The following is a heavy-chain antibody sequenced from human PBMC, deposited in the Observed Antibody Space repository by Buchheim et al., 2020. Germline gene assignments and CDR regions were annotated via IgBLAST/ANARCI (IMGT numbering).Heavy chain of an antibody. V-gene: IGHV3-23*01. Sequence: EVQLLESGGGLVQPGGSLRLSCAASGFTFSSYGMSWVRQAPGKGLEWVSTISGSGGSTFYSDSVKGRFTISRDNSKNTLFLQMNSLRAEDTAVYYCAKRMVVPATVYYFDYWGQGTL. D-gene: IGHD2-15*01. J-gene: IGHJ4*02. CDR2: ISGSGGST. CDR1: GFTFSSYG. CDR3: AKRMVVPATVYYFDY.